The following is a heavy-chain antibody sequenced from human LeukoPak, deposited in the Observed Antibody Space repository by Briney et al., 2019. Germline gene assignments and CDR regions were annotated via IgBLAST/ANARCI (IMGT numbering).Heavy chain of an antibody. V-gene: IGHV3-48*03. CDR3: ARAVSVSSYYFDC. CDR2: ISGSGSTI. J-gene: IGHJ4*02. Sequence: PGGSLRLSCAASAFINNYEINWVRQAPGKGLEWVSYISGSGSTIYYADSVKGRFTISRDNAKNSLYLQMNSLRAEDTAVYYCARAVSVSSYYFDCWGQGTLVTVSS. D-gene: IGHD5/OR15-5a*01. CDR1: AFINNYE.